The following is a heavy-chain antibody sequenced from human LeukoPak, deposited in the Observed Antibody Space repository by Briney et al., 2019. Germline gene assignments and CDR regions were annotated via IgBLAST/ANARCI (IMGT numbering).Heavy chain of an antibody. V-gene: IGHV1-2*02. CDR3: AILGYCSSTSCYTGDWFDP. CDR1: GYTFTGYY. D-gene: IGHD2-2*02. Sequence: GASVKVSCKASGYTFTGYYMHWVRQAPGQGLEWMGWINPNSGGTNYAQKFQGRVTMTRDTSISTAYMELSRLRSDDTAVYYCAILGYCSSTSCYTGDWFDPWGQGTLVTVSS. J-gene: IGHJ5*02. CDR2: INPNSGGT.